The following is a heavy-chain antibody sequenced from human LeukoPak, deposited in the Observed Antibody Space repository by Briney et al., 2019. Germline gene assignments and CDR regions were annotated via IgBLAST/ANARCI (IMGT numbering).Heavy chain of an antibody. CDR3: ARYYGSGTLRNFDY. D-gene: IGHD3-10*01. CDR2: IYYSGST. V-gene: IGHV4-59*01. CDR1: GGSISSYY. J-gene: IGHJ4*02. Sequence: SETLSLTCTVSGGSISSYYWSWIRQAPGKGLEWIGYIYYSGSTNYNPSLKSRVTISVDTSKNQFSLKLSSVTAADTAVYYCARYYGSGTLRNFDYWGQRTLVTVSS.